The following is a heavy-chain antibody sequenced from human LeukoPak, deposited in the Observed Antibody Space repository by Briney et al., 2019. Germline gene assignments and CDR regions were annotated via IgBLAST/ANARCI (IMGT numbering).Heavy chain of an antibody. D-gene: IGHD1-1*01. V-gene: IGHV1-46*01. Sequence: ASVKVSCKASGYTFTSYYMHWVRQAPGQGLEWMGIINPSGGSTSYAQKFQGRVTMTRDMSTSTVYMELSSLRSEDTAVYYCATFTERMDFDYWGQGTQVTVSS. CDR3: ATFTERMDFDY. CDR1: GYTFTSYY. CDR2: INPSGGST. J-gene: IGHJ4*02.